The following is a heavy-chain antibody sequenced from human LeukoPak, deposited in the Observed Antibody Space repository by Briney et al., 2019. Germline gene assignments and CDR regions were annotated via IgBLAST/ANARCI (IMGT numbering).Heavy chain of an antibody. CDR1: GYTFTSYG. D-gene: IGHD3-9*01. CDR3: ARGWGYDILTGYDFDY. Sequence: ASVKVSCKASGYTFTSYGISWVRQAPGQGLEWMGGIIPIFGTANYAQKFQGRVTITADESTSTAYMELSSLRSEDTAVYYCARGWGYDILTGYDFDYWGQGTLVTVSS. V-gene: IGHV1-69*13. CDR2: IIPIFGTA. J-gene: IGHJ4*02.